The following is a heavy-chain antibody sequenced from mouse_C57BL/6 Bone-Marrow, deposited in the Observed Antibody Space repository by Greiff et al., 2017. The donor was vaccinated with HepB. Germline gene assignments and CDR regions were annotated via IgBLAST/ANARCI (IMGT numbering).Heavy chain of an antibody. CDR2: IYPRSGNT. Sequence: QVQLLQSGAELARPGASVKLSCQTSGYTFTSYGISWVKQRTGKGLEWIGEIYPRSGNTYYNEKFKGQATLTADKSSSTAYMELRSLTSEDSAVYFGARRDGYYMDYWGQGTSVTVSS. CDR3: ARRDGYYMDY. CDR1: GYTFTSYG. V-gene: IGHV1-81*01. J-gene: IGHJ4*01. D-gene: IGHD2-3*01.